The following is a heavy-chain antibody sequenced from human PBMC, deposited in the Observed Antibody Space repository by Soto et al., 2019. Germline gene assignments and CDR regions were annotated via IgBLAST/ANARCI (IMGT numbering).Heavy chain of an antibody. J-gene: IGHJ5*02. D-gene: IGHD3-22*01. CDR1: GGSIRTGTDY. CDR3: VRQEFRQFTTAWLPTKGWFDP. Sequence: PSETLSLTCSVSGGSIRTGTDYWGWIRQPPGKGLEWIGSIYYTGTIYYNPSLKGRVTISVDTSNNQFSLTLTSVTAADTAVYYCVRQEFRQFTTAWLPTKGWFDPWGQGTRVT. CDR2: IYYTGTI. V-gene: IGHV4-39*01.